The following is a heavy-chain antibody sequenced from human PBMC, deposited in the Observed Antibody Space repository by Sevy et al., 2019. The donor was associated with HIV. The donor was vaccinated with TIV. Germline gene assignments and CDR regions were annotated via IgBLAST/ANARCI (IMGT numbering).Heavy chain of an antibody. D-gene: IGHD3-3*02. CDR2: IWFDGSNE. CDR3: AREHFAGSLDY. CDR1: GFTFGIYG. J-gene: IGHJ4*02. V-gene: IGHV3-33*08. Sequence: GGSLRLSCAASGFTFGIYGMYWVRQTPGKGLEWVANIWFDGSNEDYAVSVKGRFTISRDNSKNTLFLQMNSLRAEDTAVYYCAREHFAGSLDYWGQGTLVTVSS.